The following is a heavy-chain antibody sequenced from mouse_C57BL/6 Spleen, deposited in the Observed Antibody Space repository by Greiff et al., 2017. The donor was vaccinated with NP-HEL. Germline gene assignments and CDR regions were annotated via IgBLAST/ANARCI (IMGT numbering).Heavy chain of an antibody. Sequence: VQLQQSGPVLVKPGASVKMSCKASGYTFTDYYMNWVKQSHGKSLEWIGVINPYNGGTSYNQKFKGKATLTVDKSSSTAYMELNSLTSEDSAVYYCARDPTGAFDYWGQGTTLTVSS. CDR1: GYTFTDYY. D-gene: IGHD4-1*02. J-gene: IGHJ2*01. CDR2: INPYNGGT. V-gene: IGHV1-19*01. CDR3: ARDPTGAFDY.